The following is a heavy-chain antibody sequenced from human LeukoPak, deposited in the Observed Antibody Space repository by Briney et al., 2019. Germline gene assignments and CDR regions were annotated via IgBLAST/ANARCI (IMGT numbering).Heavy chain of an antibody. J-gene: IGHJ6*04. CDR1: GFTFTTYT. D-gene: IGHD3-10*01. V-gene: IGHV3-23*01. CDR2: ISGTGGAT. CDR3: ARDQYYGSGTSFHV. Sequence: GGSLRLSCVASGFTFTTYTMSWVRQAPGKGLEWVSTISGTGGATYYADSVEGRFTTSRDNARNTLYLQMNSLRAEDTAVHYCARDQYYGSGTSFHVWGKGTTVTVSS.